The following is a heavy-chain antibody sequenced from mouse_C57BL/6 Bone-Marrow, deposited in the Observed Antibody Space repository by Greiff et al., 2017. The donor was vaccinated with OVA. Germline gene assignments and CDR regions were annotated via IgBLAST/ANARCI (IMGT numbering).Heavy chain of an antibody. Sequence: VKLQESGAELVRPGSSVKLSCKASGYTFTSYWMDWVKQRPGQGLEWIGNIYPSDSETHYNQKFKDKATLTVDKSSSTAYMQLSSLTSEDSAVYYCAREITTVVVFDYWGQGTTLTVSS. CDR3: AREITTVVVFDY. CDR1: GYTFTSYW. CDR2: IYPSDSET. J-gene: IGHJ2*01. V-gene: IGHV1-61*01. D-gene: IGHD1-1*01.